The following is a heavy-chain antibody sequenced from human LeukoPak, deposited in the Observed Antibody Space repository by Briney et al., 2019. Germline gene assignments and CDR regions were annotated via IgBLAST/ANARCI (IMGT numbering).Heavy chain of an antibody. Sequence: GASVKVSCKASGYTFTSYDINWVRQATGQGLEWMGWMNPNSGNTGYAQKFQGRVTMTRNTSMSTAYMELSSLRSEDTAVYYCARASLLGYCSSTSCYKYNWFDPWGQGTLVTVSS. CDR2: MNPNSGNT. V-gene: IGHV1-8*01. D-gene: IGHD2-2*02. CDR3: ARASLLGYCSSTSCYKYNWFDP. J-gene: IGHJ5*02. CDR1: GYTFTSYD.